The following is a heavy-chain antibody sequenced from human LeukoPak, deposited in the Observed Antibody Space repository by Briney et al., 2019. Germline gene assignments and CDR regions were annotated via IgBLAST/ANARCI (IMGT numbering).Heavy chain of an antibody. CDR2: INHSGST. CDR1: GGSFSGYY. CDR3: ARRRKDSSGWGLWVYYMDV. V-gene: IGHV4-34*01. D-gene: IGHD6-19*01. J-gene: IGHJ6*03. Sequence: SETLSLTCAVYGGSFSGYYWSWIRQPPGKGLEWIGEINHSGSTNYNPSLKSRVTISVDTSKNQFSLKLSSVTAADTAVYYCARRRKDSSGWGLWVYYMDVWGKGTTVTVSS.